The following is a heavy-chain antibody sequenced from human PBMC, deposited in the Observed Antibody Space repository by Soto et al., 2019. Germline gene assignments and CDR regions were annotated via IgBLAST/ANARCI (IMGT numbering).Heavy chain of an antibody. CDR2: IIPIFGTA. CDR1: GGTCSSYA. Sequence: SLLKLSSKASGGTCSSYAISWVRQAPGQGLEWMGGIIPIFGTANYAQKFQGRVTITADESTSTAYMELSSLRSEDTAVYYCARDRIAAAGTMTPLDYWGQGTLVTVSS. CDR3: ARDRIAAAGTMTPLDY. V-gene: IGHV1-69*01. J-gene: IGHJ4*02. D-gene: IGHD6-13*01.